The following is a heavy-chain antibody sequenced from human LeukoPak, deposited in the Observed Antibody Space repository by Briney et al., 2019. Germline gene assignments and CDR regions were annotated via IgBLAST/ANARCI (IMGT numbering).Heavy chain of an antibody. J-gene: IGHJ4*02. CDR3: ARGGLVRKTFDY. D-gene: IGHD3-10*01. CDR1: GGSFSGYY. Sequence: PSETLSLTCAVYGGSFSGYYWSWIRQPPGKGLEWIGEINHSGSTNYNPSLKSRVTISVDMSKNQFSLKLSSVTAADTAVYYCARGGLVRKTFDYWGQGTLVTVSS. CDR2: INHSGST. V-gene: IGHV4-34*01.